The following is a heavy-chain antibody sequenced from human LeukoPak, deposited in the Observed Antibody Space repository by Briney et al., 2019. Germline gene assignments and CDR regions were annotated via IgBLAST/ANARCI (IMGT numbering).Heavy chain of an antibody. CDR1: DGSISSSSYD. Sequence: PSETLSLTCSVSDGSISSSSYDWGWIRQPPGKGLEWIGSIYYSGSTYYNPSLKSRVTISVDTSKNQFSLKLSSVTAADTAVYYCARDTPYCSSTSCSFDYWGQGTLVTVSS. V-gene: IGHV4-39*07. CDR2: IYYSGST. CDR3: ARDTPYCSSTSCSFDY. D-gene: IGHD2-2*01. J-gene: IGHJ4*02.